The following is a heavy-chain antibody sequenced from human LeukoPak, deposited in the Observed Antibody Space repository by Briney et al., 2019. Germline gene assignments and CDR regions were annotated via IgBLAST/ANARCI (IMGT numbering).Heavy chain of an antibody. V-gene: IGHV4-59*01. CDR1: GGSISTYY. J-gene: IGHJ1*01. CDR2: IYYSGST. Sequence: PSETLYLTCTVSGGSISTYYWSWIRQPPGKGLEWIGYIYYSGSTSYNPSLKSRITISVDTFKNQFSLKLSSVTAADTAVYYCARDTGVVVGYFQHWGQGTLVTVSS. CDR3: ARDTGVVVGYFQH. D-gene: IGHD2-15*01.